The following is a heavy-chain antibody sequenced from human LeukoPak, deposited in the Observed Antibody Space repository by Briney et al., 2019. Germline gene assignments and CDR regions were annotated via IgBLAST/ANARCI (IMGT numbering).Heavy chain of an antibody. D-gene: IGHD3-10*01. Sequence: SETLSLTCAVSGGSISSSSYYWGWIRQPPGKGLEWIGSIYYSGSTYYNPSLKSRVTISVDTSKNQFSLKLSSVTVADTAVYYCARTLWFGEGYYYYYGMDVWGQGTTVTVSS. CDR2: IYYSGST. CDR1: GGSISSSSYY. V-gene: IGHV4-39*07. J-gene: IGHJ6*02. CDR3: ARTLWFGEGYYYYYGMDV.